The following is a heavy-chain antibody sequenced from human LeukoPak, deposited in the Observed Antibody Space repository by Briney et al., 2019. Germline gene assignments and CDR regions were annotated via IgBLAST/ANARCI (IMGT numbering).Heavy chain of an antibody. CDR2: IKQGGSEK. Sequence: PGGSLRLSCTASGLTLSNYWMIWVRRAPGKGLQWVANIKQGGSEKFYVDSVKGRFTISRDNAENSLYLQMSSLRVEDTAVYYCAARSSGNPYFWGQGTLVTVSS. J-gene: IGHJ4*02. CDR3: AARSSGNPYF. CDR1: GLTLSNYW. V-gene: IGHV3-7*03. D-gene: IGHD1-26*01.